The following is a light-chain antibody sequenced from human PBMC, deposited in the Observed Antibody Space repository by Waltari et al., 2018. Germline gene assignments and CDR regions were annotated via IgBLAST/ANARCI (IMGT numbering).Light chain of an antibody. J-gene: IGKJ5*01. CDR2: EVS. CDR1: QSLLPTNGKTY. CDR3: MQSMQAPIT. V-gene: IGKV2D-29*01. Sequence: DIVMTQPPLSLSVTPGQPASISCKSSQSLLPTNGKTYLYWFLQKPGQPPQPLIYEVSNRFSGGPDRFSGSESGTDVTQKISRVEAEDVGVYYCMQSMQAPITFSQGTRLEI.